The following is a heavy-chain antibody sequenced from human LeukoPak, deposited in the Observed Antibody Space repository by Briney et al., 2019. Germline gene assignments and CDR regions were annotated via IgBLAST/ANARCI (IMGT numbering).Heavy chain of an antibody. CDR3: ARDRGPRTGFMVREAYDY. Sequence: PGGSLRLSCAASGFTFSDYWMHWVRQAPGKGLVWVSHINADEDRAAYADSVKGRFTISRDNARNTLYLQMNSLRAEDTAVYYCARDRGPRTGFMVREAYDYWGQGTLVTVSS. CDR2: INADEDRA. J-gene: IGHJ4*02. CDR1: GFTFSDYW. V-gene: IGHV3-74*01. D-gene: IGHD3-10*01.